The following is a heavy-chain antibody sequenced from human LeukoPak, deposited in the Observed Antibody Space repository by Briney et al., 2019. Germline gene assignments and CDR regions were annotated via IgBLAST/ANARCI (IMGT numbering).Heavy chain of an antibody. J-gene: IGHJ4*02. CDR3: ARVEGSGSNYFDY. V-gene: IGHV3-48*03. CDR2: ISSSGSTI. Sequence: PGGSLRLSCAASGFTFSSYEMNWVRQAPGKGLEWVSYISSSGSTIYYADSVKGRFTISRDNAKNSLYLQMNSLRAEDTAVYYCARVEGSGSNYFDYRGQGTLVTVSS. CDR1: GFTFSSYE. D-gene: IGHD3-10*01.